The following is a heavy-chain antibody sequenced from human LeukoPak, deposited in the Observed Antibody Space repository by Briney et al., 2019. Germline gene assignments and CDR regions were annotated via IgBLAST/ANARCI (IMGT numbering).Heavy chain of an antibody. CDR2: ISFHGTNE. Sequence: GESLKISCTASGFNFSAYGMHWVRQASGKGLDWVAVISFHGTNEYYADSVKGRFTISRDNSNNTLYLQMNSVRAEDTAVYYCAKGRRGSSYVHYFDTWGQGTLVTVSS. V-gene: IGHV3-30*18. CDR1: GFNFSAYG. J-gene: IGHJ1*01. CDR3: AKGRRGSSYVHYFDT. D-gene: IGHD3-22*01.